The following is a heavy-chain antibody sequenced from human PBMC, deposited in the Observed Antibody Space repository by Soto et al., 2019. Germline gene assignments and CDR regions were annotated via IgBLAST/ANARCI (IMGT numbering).Heavy chain of an antibody. D-gene: IGHD5-12*01. V-gene: IGHV1-69*01. J-gene: IGHJ4*02. Sequence: QVQLVQSGAEVKKPGSSVKVSCKASGGTFSSYAISWVRQAPGQGLEWMGGIIPIFGTANYAQKFQGRVTITADESTSTAYMERSSLRSEDTAVYYCARPQDMATIYRDRMYYFDYWGQGTLVTVSS. CDR3: ARPQDMATIYRDRMYYFDY. CDR1: GGTFSSYA. CDR2: IIPIFGTA.